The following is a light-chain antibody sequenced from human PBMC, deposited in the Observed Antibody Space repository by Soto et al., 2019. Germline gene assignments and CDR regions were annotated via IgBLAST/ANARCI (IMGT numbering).Light chain of an antibody. CDR3: AAWDDSLNGQV. CDR2: SNN. J-gene: IGLJ2*01. V-gene: IGLV1-44*01. Sequence: QSVLTQPPSASGTPGQRVTISCSGSSSNIGSNTVNWYQQLPGTAPKLLIYSNNQRPSGVPDRFSGSKSGTSASLAISGLQSEDEADYYCAAWDDSLNGQVFGGGTKRTVL. CDR1: SSNIGSNT.